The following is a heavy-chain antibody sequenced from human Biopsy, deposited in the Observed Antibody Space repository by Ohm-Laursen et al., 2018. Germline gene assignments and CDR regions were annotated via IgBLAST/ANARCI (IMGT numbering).Heavy chain of an antibody. J-gene: IGHJ4*02. CDR3: AREAGPCGGDCYGFFDF. Sequence: SLRLSCAAPEFTFSSYGMSWVRQTPGKGLEWVSLISNRSGTKSYTDSVKGRFSISRDNSKNTLYLQMNSLRVEDTAVYFCAREAGPCGGDCYGFFDFWGQGILVTVSS. D-gene: IGHD2-21*02. CDR2: ISNRSGTK. CDR1: EFTFSSYG. V-gene: IGHV3-23*01.